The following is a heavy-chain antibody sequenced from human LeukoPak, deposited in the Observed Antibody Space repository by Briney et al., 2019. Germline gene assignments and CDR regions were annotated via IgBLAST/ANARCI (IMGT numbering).Heavy chain of an antibody. V-gene: IGHV3-30*02. CDR3: AKDRPYYYDSSGPGVFDY. CDR1: GFTFSSYG. D-gene: IGHD3-22*01. Sequence: PGGSLRLSCAASGFTFSSYGMHWVRQAPGKGLEWVAFIRYDGSNKYYADSVKGRFTISRDNSKNTLYLQMNSLRAEDTAVYYCAKDRPYYYDSSGPGVFDYWGQGTLVTVSS. J-gene: IGHJ4*02. CDR2: IRYDGSNK.